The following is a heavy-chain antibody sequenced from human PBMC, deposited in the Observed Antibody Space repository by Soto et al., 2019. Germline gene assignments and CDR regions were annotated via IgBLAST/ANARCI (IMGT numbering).Heavy chain of an antibody. D-gene: IGHD3-10*01. V-gene: IGHV3-23*01. CDR2: ISGSGGST. J-gene: IGHJ5*02. CDR3: AKEGSGSYDDPTNLFDP. Sequence: GGSLRLSCAASGFTFSSYAMSWVRQAPGKGQEWVSAISGSGGSTYYADSVKGRFTISRDNSKNTLYLQMNSLRAEDTAVYYCAKEGSGSYDDPTNLFDPWSQGSLVIVSS. CDR1: GFTFSSYA.